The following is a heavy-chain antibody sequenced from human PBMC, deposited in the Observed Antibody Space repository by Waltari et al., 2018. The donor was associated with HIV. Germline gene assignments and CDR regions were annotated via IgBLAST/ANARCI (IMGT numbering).Heavy chain of an antibody. CDR1: AFTFTTYT. CDR3: AKSVSTFIYGMDV. Sequence: VQLLESGGGLVQPGGSLRRSCAASAFTFTTYTMTWVRQAPGKGLEWVSAISGSGRATNYVDSVKGRFTISRDNSKNTLYLQMNSLRAEDTAVYYCAKSVSTFIYGMDVWGQGTTVTVSS. V-gene: IGHV3-23*01. CDR2: ISGSGRAT. D-gene: IGHD6-13*01. J-gene: IGHJ6*02.